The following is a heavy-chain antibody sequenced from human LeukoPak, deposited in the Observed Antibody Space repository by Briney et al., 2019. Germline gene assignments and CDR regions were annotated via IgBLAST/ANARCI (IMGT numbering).Heavy chain of an antibody. J-gene: IGHJ4*02. V-gene: IGHV3-21*01. Sequence: GGSLRLSCAASGFTFSSYSMNWVRQDPGKGLEWVSSISSSSSYIYYADSVKGRFTISRDNAKNSLYLQMNSLRAEDTAVYYCAREKYSSSWYYIDYWGQGTLVTASS. CDR2: ISSSSSYI. CDR1: GFTFSSYS. D-gene: IGHD6-13*01. CDR3: AREKYSSSWYYIDY.